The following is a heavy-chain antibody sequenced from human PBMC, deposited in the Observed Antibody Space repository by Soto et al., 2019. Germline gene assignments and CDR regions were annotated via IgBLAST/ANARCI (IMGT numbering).Heavy chain of an antibody. J-gene: IGHJ4*02. CDR3: VRATYFSDSSGYTRCFDY. CDR1: GFTFSSYW. CDR2: IKQDGSEK. V-gene: IGHV3-7*03. D-gene: IGHD3-22*01. Sequence: GSLRLSCAASGFTFSSYWMSWVRQAPGKGLEWVANIKQDGSEKYYVDSVKGRFTISRDNAKNSVYLQMNSLKTEDTAVYYCVRATYFSDSSGYTRCFDYWGQGTLVTVSS.